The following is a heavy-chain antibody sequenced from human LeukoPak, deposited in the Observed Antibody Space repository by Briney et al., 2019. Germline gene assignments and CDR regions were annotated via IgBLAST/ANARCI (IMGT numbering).Heavy chain of an antibody. Sequence: ASVKVSCKASGGTFSSYAISWVRQAPGQGLEWMGGIIPIFGTANYAQKFQGRVTITADESTSTAYMELRRLRSDDTAVYYCATDSRYNSGTYYPLAFDYWGQGTQVTVSS. CDR2: IIPIFGTA. J-gene: IGHJ4*02. V-gene: IGHV1-69*13. CDR3: ATDSRYNSGTYYPLAFDY. D-gene: IGHD3-10*01. CDR1: GGTFSSYA.